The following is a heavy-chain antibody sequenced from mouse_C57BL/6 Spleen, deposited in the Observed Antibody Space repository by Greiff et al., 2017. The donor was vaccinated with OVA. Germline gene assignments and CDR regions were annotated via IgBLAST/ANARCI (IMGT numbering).Heavy chain of an antibody. J-gene: IGHJ1*03. V-gene: IGHV1-59*01. CDR1: GYTFTSYW. Sequence: QVQLQQPGAELVRPGTSVKLSCKASGYTFTSYWMHWVKQRPGQGLEWIGVIDPSDSYTNYTQKFKGKATLTVDTSSSTAYMQLSSLTSEDSAVYYCARGGYYGNYGYWYFDVWGTGTTVTVSS. CDR2: IDPSDSYT. CDR3: ARGGYYGNYGYWYFDV. D-gene: IGHD2-1*01.